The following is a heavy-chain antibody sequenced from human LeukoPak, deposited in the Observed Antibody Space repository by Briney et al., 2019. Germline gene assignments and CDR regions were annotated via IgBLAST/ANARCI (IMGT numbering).Heavy chain of an antibody. CDR2: ISSSGSTI. J-gene: IGHJ4*02. D-gene: IGHD1-26*01. CDR3: ANWNRIVGAIGYFDY. Sequence: GGSLRLSCAASGFTFSSYEMNWVRQAPGKGLEWVSYISSSGSTIYYADSVKGRFTISRDNSKNTLYLQMNSLRAEDTAVYYCANWNRIVGAIGYFDYWGQGTLVTVSS. CDR1: GFTFSSYE. V-gene: IGHV3-48*03.